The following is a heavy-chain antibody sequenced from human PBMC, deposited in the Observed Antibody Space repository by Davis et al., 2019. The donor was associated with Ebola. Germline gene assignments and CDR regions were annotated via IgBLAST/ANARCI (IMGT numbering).Heavy chain of an antibody. CDR2: ISNSGGKTT. CDR3: YASAVVAPDY. Sequence: GGSLRLSCAASGFRLSDYSMNWVRQAPGKGLEWLSYISNSGGKTTYYADSVKGRFTISRDDAKNSLFLQMNNLRGEDTAVYYCYASAVVAPDYWGQGTLVTVSS. CDR1: GFRLSDYS. J-gene: IGHJ4*02. D-gene: IGHD3-22*01. V-gene: IGHV3-48*04.